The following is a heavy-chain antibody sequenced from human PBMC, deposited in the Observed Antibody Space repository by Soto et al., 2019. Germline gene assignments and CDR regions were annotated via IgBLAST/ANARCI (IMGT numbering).Heavy chain of an antibody. CDR1: GDSVSSNSAG. CDR2: TYYKSKWFN. CDR3: ARGSWDDVSGHYYMDV. D-gene: IGHD5-12*01. Sequence: PSQTLSLTCVISGDSVSSNSAGWNWVRQTPSRGLEWLGRTYYKSKWFNNYAVSVKSRITISPDTSQNQFSLHLDSVTPEDTAVYFCARGSWDDVSGHYYMDVWGKGTTVTVSS. V-gene: IGHV6-1*01. J-gene: IGHJ6*03.